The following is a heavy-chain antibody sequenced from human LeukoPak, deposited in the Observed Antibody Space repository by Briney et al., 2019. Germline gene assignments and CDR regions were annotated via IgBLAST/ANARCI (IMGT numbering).Heavy chain of an antibody. Sequence: SETLSLTCTVPGGSISSYFWSWMRQPPGKGREWIVYIYYSGSTNYNPSLKSRVTFSVDTSKNQFSLKLSSVTAADTAVYYCARSRGFGVVNTDYWGQGTLVTVSS. V-gene: IGHV4-59*01. CDR3: ARSRGFGVVNTDY. D-gene: IGHD3-3*01. CDR1: GGSISSYF. J-gene: IGHJ4*02. CDR2: IYYSGST.